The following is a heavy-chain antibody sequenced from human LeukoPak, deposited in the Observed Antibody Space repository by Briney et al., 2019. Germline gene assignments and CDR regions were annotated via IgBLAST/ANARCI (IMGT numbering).Heavy chain of an antibody. Sequence: SQTLSLTCAISGDSVSSNSVTWNWIRQSPSRGLEWLGRTYYRSTWYNDYAVSVRGRITVNPDTSKNQFSLHLDSVTPEDTAVYYCARRLTQYDCFDPWGQGILVTVSS. D-gene: IGHD2-2*01. J-gene: IGHJ5*02. CDR1: GDSVSSNSVT. CDR2: TYYRSTWYN. V-gene: IGHV6-1*01. CDR3: ARRLTQYDCFDP.